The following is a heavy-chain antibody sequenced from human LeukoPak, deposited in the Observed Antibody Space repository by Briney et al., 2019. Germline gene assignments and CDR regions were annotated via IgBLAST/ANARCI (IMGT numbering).Heavy chain of an antibody. CDR1: GDSVSSNSAA. Sequence: SQTLSLTCAISGDSVSSNSAAWNWIRQSPLRGLEWLGRTYYRSKWYNDYAVSVKSRITINPDTSKNQFSLQLNSVTPEDTAVYYCARGGGVGYQLLFVWGQGTMVAVSS. D-gene: IGHD2-2*01. CDR2: TYYRSKWYN. J-gene: IGHJ3*01. V-gene: IGHV6-1*01. CDR3: ARGGGVGYQLLFV.